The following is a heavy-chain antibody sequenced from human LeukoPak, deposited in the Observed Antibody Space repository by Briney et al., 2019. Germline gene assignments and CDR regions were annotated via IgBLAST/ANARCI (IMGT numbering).Heavy chain of an antibody. Sequence: PGGSLRHSCTASGFTFGDYAMNWVRQAPGKGPEWVGFITSKAYGGTREYAASVKGRLTISRDDSKSIAYLQMNSLKTEDTAVYYCSRMTYCSGGSCSFDDWGQGTLVTVSS. J-gene: IGHJ4*02. CDR3: SRMTYCSGGSCSFDD. CDR2: ITSKAYGGTR. D-gene: IGHD2-15*01. CDR1: GFTFGDYA. V-gene: IGHV3-49*04.